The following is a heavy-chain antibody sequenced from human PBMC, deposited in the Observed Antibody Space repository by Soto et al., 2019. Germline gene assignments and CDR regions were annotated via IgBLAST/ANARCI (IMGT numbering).Heavy chain of an antibody. CDR1: GVSLSTSGVG. D-gene: IGHD2-15*01. CDR3: AHMRAAKFYY. CDR2: IYWDDDK. Sequence: QITLKESGPTLVKPTQTLTLTCNVSGVSLSTSGVGVGWIRQPPGKALEWLALIYWDDDKRSSPSLKSRLTITKDTSKNQVVLTMTNMAPVDTATYYCAHMRAAKFYYWGQGTLVTVSS. V-gene: IGHV2-5*02. J-gene: IGHJ4*02.